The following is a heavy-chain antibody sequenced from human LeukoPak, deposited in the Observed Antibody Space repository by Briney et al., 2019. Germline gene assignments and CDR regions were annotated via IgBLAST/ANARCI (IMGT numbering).Heavy chain of an antibody. CDR3: ARLGWLYGSGSMNWFDP. Sequence: SETLSLTCTVSGGSISGSSYYWGWIRQPPGEGQEWIGSIYYSGATYYNPSLKSRVTISVDTSQNQFSLKLRPVTAADTAVYYCARLGWLYGSGSMNWFDPWGQGTLVTVSS. CDR1: GGSISGSSYY. V-gene: IGHV4-39*01. CDR2: IYYSGAT. J-gene: IGHJ5*02. D-gene: IGHD3-10*01.